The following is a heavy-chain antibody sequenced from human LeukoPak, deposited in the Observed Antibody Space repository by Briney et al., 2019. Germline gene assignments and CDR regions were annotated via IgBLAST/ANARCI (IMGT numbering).Heavy chain of an antibody. J-gene: IGHJ4*02. CDR2: ISGSGGST. V-gene: IGHV3-23*01. CDR1: GFTFSSYA. CDR3: AKAEREWLARRGGFQDY. Sequence: GRSLRLSCALSGFTFSSYAMSWVRQAPGKGLEWVSAISGSGGSTFYADSVKGRFTISRDNSKNTLYLQMNSLRAEDTAVYYCAKAEREWLARRGGFQDYWGQGTLVTVSS. D-gene: IGHD6-19*01.